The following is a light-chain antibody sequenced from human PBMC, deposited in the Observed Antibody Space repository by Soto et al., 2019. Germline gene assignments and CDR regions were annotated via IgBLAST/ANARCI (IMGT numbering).Light chain of an antibody. CDR2: SAS. Sequence: QMTQSPSSLSASVGDRVTITCRPSQGIGNALAWYQQKPGTVPKLLIHSASTLQSGVPSRFSGSGSGTDFTLTISSLQPEDVATYHCQKYDSAPTFGPGTKVDIK. V-gene: IGKV1-27*01. J-gene: IGKJ1*01. CDR1: QGIGNA. CDR3: QKYDSAPT.